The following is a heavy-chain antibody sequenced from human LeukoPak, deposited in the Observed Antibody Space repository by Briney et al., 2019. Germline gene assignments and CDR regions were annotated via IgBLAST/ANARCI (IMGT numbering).Heavy chain of an antibody. CDR2: MNPNSGNT. D-gene: IGHD2-15*01. CDR1: GYTFTSYD. V-gene: IGHV1-8*01. CDR3: ARGGYCSCGSCYWPYYYYYMDV. J-gene: IGHJ6*03. Sequence: ASVKVSCKASGYTFTSYDINWVRQATGQGLEWMGWMNPNSGNTGYAQKFQGRVTMTRNTSISTAYMELSSLRSEDTAVYYCARGGYCSCGSCYWPYYYYYMDVWGKGTTVTVSS.